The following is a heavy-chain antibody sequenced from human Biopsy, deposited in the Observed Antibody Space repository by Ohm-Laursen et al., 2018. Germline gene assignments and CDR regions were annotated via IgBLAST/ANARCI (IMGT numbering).Heavy chain of an antibody. CDR3: ARHPTGFWFDP. V-gene: IGHV4-39*01. Sequence: PSETLSLTCTVSGGSVSSNTNYWAWIRQPPGKGLEWIGSIFYSGIIYYNPSLKSRVSISVDTSKNQFSLNLNSVTAADTAVYYCARHPTGFWFDPWGQGTLVIVPS. CDR1: GGSVSSNTNY. J-gene: IGHJ5*02. CDR2: IFYSGII.